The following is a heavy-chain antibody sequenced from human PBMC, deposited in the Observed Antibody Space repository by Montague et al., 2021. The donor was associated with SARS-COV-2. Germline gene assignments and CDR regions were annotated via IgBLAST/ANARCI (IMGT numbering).Heavy chain of an antibody. D-gene: IGHD5-12*01. CDR1: GFYFNDYG. CDR3: AKCLRFSGFDGNYFDS. J-gene: IGHJ4*02. Sequence: SLRLSCPVSGFYFNDYGMSWVRQAPGKGLDWVSAVSGDGDSTYYADSVKGRFTISRDNSKNTLYLQMNSLRAKDTAVYYCAKCLRFSGFDGNYFDSWGQGTLVTVSS. V-gene: IGHV3-23*01. CDR2: VSGDGDST.